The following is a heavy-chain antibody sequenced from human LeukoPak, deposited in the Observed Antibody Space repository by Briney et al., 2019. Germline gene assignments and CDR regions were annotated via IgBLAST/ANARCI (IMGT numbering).Heavy chain of an antibody. CDR1: GFTFRSWY. CDR2: ITSDGSTS. Sequence: PGGSLRLSCAASGFTFRSWYMYWVRQRPGKGLEWLCRITSDGSTSYYADSVRGRFTISRDNAKNTLYLQMNGLTDEDTAVYYCASPKPDYWGQGTLVTVSS. V-gene: IGHV3-74*01. CDR3: ASPKPDY. J-gene: IGHJ4*02.